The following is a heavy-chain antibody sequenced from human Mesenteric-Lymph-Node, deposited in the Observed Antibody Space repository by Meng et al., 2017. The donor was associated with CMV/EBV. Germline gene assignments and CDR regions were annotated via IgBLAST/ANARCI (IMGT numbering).Heavy chain of an antibody. CDR3: ARDDYGGNFTH. V-gene: IGHV1-69*05. Sequence: SVKVSCKASGYTFTSYGISWVRQAPGQGLEWMGGIIPIFGTANYAQKFQGRVTITTDESTSTAYMELSSLRSEDRAVYFCARDDYGGNFTHWGQGTLVTVSS. D-gene: IGHD4-23*01. J-gene: IGHJ4*02. CDR2: IIPIFGTA. CDR1: GYTFTSYG.